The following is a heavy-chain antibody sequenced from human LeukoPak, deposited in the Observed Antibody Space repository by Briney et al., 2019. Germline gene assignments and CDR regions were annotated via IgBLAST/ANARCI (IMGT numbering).Heavy chain of an antibody. CDR1: GFTFDDYA. J-gene: IGHJ4*02. D-gene: IGHD2-2*01. CDR2: ISWNSGSI. CDR3: ARSTRYYFDY. Sequence: GGSLRLSCAASGFTFDDYAMHWVRQAPGKGLEWVSGISWNSGSIGYADSVKGRFTISRDNAKNSLYLQMNSLRAEDTAVYYCARSTRYYFDYWGQGTLVTVSS. V-gene: IGHV3-9*01.